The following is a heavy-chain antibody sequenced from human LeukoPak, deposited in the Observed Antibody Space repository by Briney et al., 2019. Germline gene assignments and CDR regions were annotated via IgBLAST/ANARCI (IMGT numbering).Heavy chain of an antibody. V-gene: IGHV1-46*01. Sequence: ASVKVSYKASGFTFINYYMHWVRQAPGQGLEWLGIINLSGGSTHYPQKFQDRVTMTRDTSTSTVYMELSSLRSEDTAVYYCARDLDYGEKSEDYWGQGTLVTVSS. J-gene: IGHJ4*02. CDR2: INLSGGST. CDR3: ARDLDYGEKSEDY. D-gene: IGHD4/OR15-4a*01. CDR1: GFTFINYY.